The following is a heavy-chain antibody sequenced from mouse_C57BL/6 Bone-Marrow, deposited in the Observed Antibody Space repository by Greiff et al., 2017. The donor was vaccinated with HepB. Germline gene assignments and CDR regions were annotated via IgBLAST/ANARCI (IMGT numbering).Heavy chain of an antibody. J-gene: IGHJ2*01. V-gene: IGHV1-7*01. D-gene: IGHD1-1*01. CDR1: GYTFTSYW. Sequence: QVQLQQSGAELAKPGASVKLSCKASGYTFTSYWMHWVKQRPGQGLEWIGYINPSSGYTKYNQKFKDKATLTADKSSSTAYMQLSSLTYEDSAVYYCARDYYGRGATGDYFDYWGQGTTLTVSS. CDR2: INPSSGYT. CDR3: ARDYYGRGATGDYFDY.